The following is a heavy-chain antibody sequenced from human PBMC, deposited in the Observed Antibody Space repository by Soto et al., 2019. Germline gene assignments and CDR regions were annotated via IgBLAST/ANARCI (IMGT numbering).Heavy chain of an antibody. CDR3: ARDHDV. CDR1: GASVSSGRYY. V-gene: IGHV4-61*01. CDR2: IDYTGDT. J-gene: IGHJ6*02. Sequence: SETLSLTCTVSGASVSSGRYYWNWIRQPPGKGLEWIGYIDYTGDTNYSPSLKSRVTISVDTSKNLFSPMLTSMTAADTAVYYCARDHDVWGQGTTVTVSS.